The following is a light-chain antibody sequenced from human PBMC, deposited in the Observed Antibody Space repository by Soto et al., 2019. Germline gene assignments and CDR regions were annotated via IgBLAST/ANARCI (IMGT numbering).Light chain of an antibody. CDR2: AAS. V-gene: IGKV1-8*01. J-gene: IGKJ5*01. CDR3: QQYYSYPIT. Sequence: AIRVTQSPSSLSASTGDRVTITCRASQGISSYLAWYQQKPGKAPKLLIYAASTLQSGVPSRFSGSGSGTDFTLTISCLQSEDFATYYCQQYYSYPITFGQGTRLDIK. CDR1: QGISSY.